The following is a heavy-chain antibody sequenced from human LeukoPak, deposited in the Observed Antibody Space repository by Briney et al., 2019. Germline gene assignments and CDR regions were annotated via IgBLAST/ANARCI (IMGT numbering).Heavy chain of an antibody. CDR2: INPNSGGT. D-gene: IGHD3-3*01. V-gene: IGHV1-2*02. CDR3: ARDAVAIFGVVIRSWLFDP. CDR1: GYTFTGYY. J-gene: IGHJ5*02. Sequence: ASVKVSCKASGYTFTGYYMHWVRQAPGQGLEWMGWINPNSGGTNYAQKFQGRVTMTRDTSISTAYMELSRLRSDDTAAYYCARDAVAIFGVVIRSWLFDPWGQGTLVTVSS.